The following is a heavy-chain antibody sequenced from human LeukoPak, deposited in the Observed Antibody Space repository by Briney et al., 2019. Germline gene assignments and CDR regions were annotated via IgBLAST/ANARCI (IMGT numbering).Heavy chain of an antibody. V-gene: IGHV1-2*02. Sequence: ASVKVSCKASGYTFTGYYIHWVRQAPGQGLEWMGWINPSSGGTYYAQSFQGRDTMTRDTSISTAYMELSRLRSDDTAVYYCARAALGVWFGEPLGGPTEYWGQGTLVTVSS. J-gene: IGHJ4*02. CDR2: INPSSGGT. CDR3: ARAALGVWFGEPLGGPTEY. CDR1: GYTFTGYY. D-gene: IGHD3-10*01.